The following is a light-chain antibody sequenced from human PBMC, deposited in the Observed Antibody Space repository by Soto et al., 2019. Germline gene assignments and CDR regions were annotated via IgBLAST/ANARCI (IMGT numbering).Light chain of an antibody. J-gene: IGKJ5*01. CDR3: QQYNNSPPIT. CDR1: QSVSNN. CDR2: YAS. V-gene: IGKV3-15*01. Sequence: EIRMTQSPATLSVSPGERATLSCRASQSVSNNLAWYQQKPGQAPRLLIYYASTRATASPARFSGSGSGTEFTLTIISRQSEDFSLYYFQQYNNSPPITFGQGTR.